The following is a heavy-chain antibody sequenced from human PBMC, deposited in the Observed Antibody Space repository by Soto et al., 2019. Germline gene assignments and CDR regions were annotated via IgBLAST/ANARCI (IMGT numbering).Heavy chain of an antibody. CDR1: GYTFTGYY. V-gene: IGHV1-2*02. J-gene: IGHJ3*02. Sequence: ASVKVSCKASGYTFTGYYMHWVRQAPGQGLEWMGWINPNSGGTNYAQKFQGRVTMTRDTSISTAYMELSRLRSDDTAVYYCARDSITYDAFDIWGQGTMVTVSS. CDR2: INPNSGGT. D-gene: IGHD5-12*01. CDR3: ARDSITYDAFDI.